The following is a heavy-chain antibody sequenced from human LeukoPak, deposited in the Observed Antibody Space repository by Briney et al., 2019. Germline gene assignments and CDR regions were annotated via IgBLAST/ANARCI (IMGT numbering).Heavy chain of an antibody. CDR2: IRYDGSNK. D-gene: IGHD3-10*01. V-gene: IGHV3-30*02. J-gene: IGHJ4*02. CDR1: GFTFSSYG. CDR3: AKQGDYYDSGSYYNYAPRVEGLVLPADY. Sequence: GGSLRLSCAASGFTFSSYGMHWVRQAPGKGLEWVAFIRYDGSNKYYADSVKGRFTISRDNSKNTLYLQMNSLRAEDTAVYYCAKQGDYYDSGSYYNYAPRVEGLVLPADYWGQGTLVTVSS.